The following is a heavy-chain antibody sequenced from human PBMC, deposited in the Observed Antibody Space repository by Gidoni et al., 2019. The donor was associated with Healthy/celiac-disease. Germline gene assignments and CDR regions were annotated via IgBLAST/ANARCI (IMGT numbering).Heavy chain of an antibody. V-gene: IGHV3-23*01. Sequence: EVQLLESGGGLVKPGGSLRRSCAASGFTFSSYAMSWVPQAPGKGLEWVSAISGSGGSTYYADSVKGRFTISRDNSKNTLYLQMNSLRAEDTAVYYCAKDRLSTYYYYDYGMDVWGQGTTVTVSS. CDR3: AKDRLSTYYYYDYGMDV. J-gene: IGHJ6*02. CDR1: GFTFSSYA. D-gene: IGHD5-12*01. CDR2: ISGSGGST.